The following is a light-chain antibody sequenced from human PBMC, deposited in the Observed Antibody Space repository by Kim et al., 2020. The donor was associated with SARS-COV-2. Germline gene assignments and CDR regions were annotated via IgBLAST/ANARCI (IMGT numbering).Light chain of an antibody. CDR1: QSVRNN. CDR2: AAS. CDR3: QQYNDWPPS. Sequence: VSPRERATLSCRASQSVRNNLAWYQQKPGQAPRLLIYAASTRATDIPGRFSGSGSGTEFTLTISSLQSEDFAVYYCQQYNDWPPSFGGGTKVDIK. V-gene: IGKV3-15*01. J-gene: IGKJ4*01.